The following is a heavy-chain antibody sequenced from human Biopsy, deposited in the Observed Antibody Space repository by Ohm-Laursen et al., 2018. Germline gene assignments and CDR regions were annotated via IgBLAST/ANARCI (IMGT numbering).Heavy chain of an antibody. Sequence: GTLSLTCAVNGESSSGYFWNWIRQPPGKGLEWIGEINQSGSTKYNPSLKRRATLSADSSNSQFSLRLTSMNAADTAIYYCARGSGYFKLDVWGQGTTVTVSS. D-gene: IGHD5-12*01. V-gene: IGHV4-34*01. CDR3: ARGSGYFKLDV. CDR2: INQSGST. CDR1: GESSSGYF. J-gene: IGHJ6*02.